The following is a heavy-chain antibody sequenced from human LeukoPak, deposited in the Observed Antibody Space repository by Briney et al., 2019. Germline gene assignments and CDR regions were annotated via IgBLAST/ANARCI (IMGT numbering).Heavy chain of an antibody. CDR2: IFSIGST. D-gene: IGHD3-3*01. CDR1: GVSVNSIAYY. Sequence: PSETLSLTCTVSGVSVNSIAYYWPWIRQSPGKEPELIGNIFSIGSTNYNPSLESRVTISIDMSKNQFSLRLSSVSAADTAVYYCAREARRDRNLEWLFDYWGQGTLVTVSS. CDR3: AREARRDRNLEWLFDY. J-gene: IGHJ4*02. V-gene: IGHV4-61*08.